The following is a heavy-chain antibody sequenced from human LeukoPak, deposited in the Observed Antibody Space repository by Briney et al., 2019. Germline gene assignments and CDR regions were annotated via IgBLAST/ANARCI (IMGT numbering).Heavy chain of an antibody. Sequence: GGSLRLSCAASGFAFSSYAMSWVRQGPGKGVEWVSAISGSGGSTYYADSVKGRFTISRDNSKNTLYLQMNSLRAEDTAVYYCAKGRYCTNGVCYLDYWGQGTLVTVSS. CDR2: ISGSGGST. CDR1: GFAFSSYA. D-gene: IGHD2-8*01. CDR3: AKGRYCTNGVCYLDY. J-gene: IGHJ4*02. V-gene: IGHV3-23*01.